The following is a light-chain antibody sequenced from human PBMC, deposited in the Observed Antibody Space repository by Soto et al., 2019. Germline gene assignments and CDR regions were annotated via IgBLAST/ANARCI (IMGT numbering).Light chain of an antibody. Sequence: AIQMTQSPSSLSASVGDRVTITCRASQDIRNDLGWYQEKPRQAPKLLIYAASKLQSGVPSRFSGSGSGTDFTLNISSLQPEDFATYYCLQDHNYPWTFGQGTKVEI. CDR1: QDIRND. J-gene: IGKJ1*01. CDR2: AAS. CDR3: LQDHNYPWT. V-gene: IGKV1-6*01.